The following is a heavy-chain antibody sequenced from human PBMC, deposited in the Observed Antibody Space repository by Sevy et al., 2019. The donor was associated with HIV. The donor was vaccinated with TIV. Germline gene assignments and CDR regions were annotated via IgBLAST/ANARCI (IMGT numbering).Heavy chain of an antibody. V-gene: IGHV3-30*18. D-gene: IGHD1-7*01. J-gene: IGHJ4*02. Sequence: GGSLRLSCAASGFTFRSSGIHWVRQAPGKGLEWVAVITYDGGDQFYLDSVKGRFTISRDNSKNSVFLQMNSLKTEDTAIYYCANTPGEELDYWGQGTLVTVSS. CDR2: ITYDGGDQ. CDR1: GFTFRSSG. CDR3: ANTPGEELDY.